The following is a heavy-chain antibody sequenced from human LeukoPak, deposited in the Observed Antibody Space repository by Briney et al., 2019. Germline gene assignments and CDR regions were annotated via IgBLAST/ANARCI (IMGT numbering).Heavy chain of an antibody. Sequence: SETLSLTCTVSGGSISSSSYYWSWIRQPPGKGLEWIGYIYYSGSTNYNPSLKSRVTISVDTSKNQFSLKLSSVTAADTAVYYCARMEARGGALDVWGKGTTVTISS. J-gene: IGHJ6*04. CDR3: ARMEARGGALDV. D-gene: IGHD3-10*01. V-gene: IGHV4-61*01. CDR1: GGSISSSSYY. CDR2: IYYSGST.